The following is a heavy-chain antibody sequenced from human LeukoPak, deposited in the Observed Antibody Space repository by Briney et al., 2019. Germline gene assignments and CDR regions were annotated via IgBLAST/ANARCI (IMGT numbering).Heavy chain of an antibody. CDR3: ARRGYGSGSYSDY. V-gene: IGHV1-2*02. CDR2: INPHSGIT. CDR1: GYTFTGYY. J-gene: IGHJ4*02. Sequence: ASVAVSCKASGYTFTGYYMYWVRQAPGQGLEWMGWINPHSGITNSAQKFLGRVTLTRDTSISTAYMELSRLRSDDSAVYYCARRGYGSGSYSDYWGQGTVLTVST. D-gene: IGHD3-10*01.